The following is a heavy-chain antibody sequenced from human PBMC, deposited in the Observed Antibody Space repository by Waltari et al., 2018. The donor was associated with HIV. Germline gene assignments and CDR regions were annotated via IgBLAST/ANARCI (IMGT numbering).Heavy chain of an antibody. D-gene: IGHD3-22*01. CDR2: MNPNSCNT. CDR3: ARGYSYDRSGEAFDI. V-gene: IGHV1-8*01. CDR1: VYTCPNYD. J-gene: IGHJ3*02. Sequence: QVQLVQSGAEVKKPGASVKISCKAAVYTCPNYDIHWVRQSTGQGLEWMGRMNPNSCNTGYAQKFQGRVTMTRNTSISTAYMELSSLRSEDTAVYYCARGYSYDRSGEAFDIWGQGTMVTVSS.